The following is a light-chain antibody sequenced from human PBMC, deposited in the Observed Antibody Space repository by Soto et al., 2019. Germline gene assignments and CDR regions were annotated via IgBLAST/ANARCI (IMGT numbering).Light chain of an antibody. V-gene: IGLV1-44*01. CDR1: NSNIGINT. CDR3: AAWDDSLNGYV. J-gene: IGLJ1*01. CDR2: TNN. Sequence: QSVLTQPPEASGTPGQRVTISCSGSNSNIGINTVNWYQQLPGAAPKLLIYTNNQRPSGVPDRFSASKSGTSASLAISGLQSEDEADYYCAAWDDSLNGYVFGTGTKVTVL.